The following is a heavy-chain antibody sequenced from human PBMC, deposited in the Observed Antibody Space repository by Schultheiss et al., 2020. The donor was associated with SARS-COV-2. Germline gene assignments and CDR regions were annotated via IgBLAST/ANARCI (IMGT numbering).Heavy chain of an antibody. CDR2: IYYSGGT. D-gene: IGHD3-22*01. V-gene: IGHV4-39*07. CDR3: ARVNYYDSSDAFDI. J-gene: IGHJ3*02. Sequence: SETLSLTCTVSGVSISSSSYYWGWIRQPPGKGLEWIGSIYYSGGTDYNPSLKSRVTISVDTSKNQFSLNLHSVTAADTAVYYCARVNYYDSSDAFDIWGQGTMVTVSS. CDR1: GVSISSSSYY.